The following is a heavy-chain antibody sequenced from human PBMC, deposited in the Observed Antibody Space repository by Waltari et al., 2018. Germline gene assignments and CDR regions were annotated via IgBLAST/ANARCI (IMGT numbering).Heavy chain of an antibody. CDR3: ARGGNHVLVPAAPFDYYYYMDV. Sequence: GGTFSSYAISWVRQAPGQGLEWMGGIIPIFGTANYAQKFQGRVTITADESTSTAYMELSSLRSEDTAVYYCARGGNHVLVPAAPFDYYYYMDVWGKGTTVTISS. CDR1: GGTFSSYA. V-gene: IGHV1-69*01. D-gene: IGHD2-2*01. J-gene: IGHJ6*03. CDR2: IIPIFGTA.